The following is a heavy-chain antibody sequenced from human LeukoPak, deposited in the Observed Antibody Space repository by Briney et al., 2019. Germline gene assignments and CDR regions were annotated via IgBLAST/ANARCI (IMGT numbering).Heavy chain of an antibody. D-gene: IGHD3-10*01. CDR2: ISGSGGST. Sequence: GGSLRLSCAASGFTFSSYAMSWVRPAPGKGLEWVSAISGSGGSTYYADSVKGRFTISRDNSKNTLYLQMNSLRAEDTAVYYCAKETNVWLRGSGSGHFDYWGQGTLVTVSS. CDR1: GFTFSSYA. J-gene: IGHJ4*02. V-gene: IGHV3-23*01. CDR3: AKETNVWLRGSGSGHFDY.